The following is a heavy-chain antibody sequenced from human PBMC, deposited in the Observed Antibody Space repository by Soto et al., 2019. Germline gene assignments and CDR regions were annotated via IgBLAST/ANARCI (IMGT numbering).Heavy chain of an antibody. J-gene: IGHJ6*02. Sequence: GGSLRLSCAASGFTFSSYSMNWVRQAPGKGLEWVSYISSSSSTIYYADSVKGRFTISRGNAKNSLYLQMNSLRDEDTAVYYCARFRWLRPTYYGMDVWGQGTTVTVSS. CDR1: GFTFSSYS. V-gene: IGHV3-48*02. CDR2: ISSSSSTI. CDR3: ARFRWLRPTYYGMDV. D-gene: IGHD5-12*01.